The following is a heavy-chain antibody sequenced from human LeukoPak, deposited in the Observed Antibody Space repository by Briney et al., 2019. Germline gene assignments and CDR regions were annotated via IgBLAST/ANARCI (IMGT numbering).Heavy chain of an antibody. Sequence: GGTLRLSCAASGFTFSAFAMIWVRQPPGKGLEWVSSIFPSGGEIHYADSVRGRFTISRDNSKSTLSLQMNSLRAEDTAIYYCATYRQVLLPFESWGQGTLVTVSS. CDR2: IFPSGGEI. CDR3: ATYRQVLLPFES. D-gene: IGHD2-8*02. J-gene: IGHJ4*02. V-gene: IGHV3-23*01. CDR1: GFTFSAFA.